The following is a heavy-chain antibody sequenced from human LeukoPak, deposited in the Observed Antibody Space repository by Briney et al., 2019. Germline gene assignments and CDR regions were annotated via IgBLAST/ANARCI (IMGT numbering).Heavy chain of an antibody. J-gene: IGHJ6*03. CDR2: INHSGST. Sequence: PSETLSLTCAVYGGSFSGYYWSWIRQPPGKGLEWIGEINHSGSTNYNPSLKSRVTISVDTSKNQFCLKLSSVTAAETAVYYCARGMWLVRYYYYMDVWGKGNTVTVSS. D-gene: IGHD6-19*01. CDR1: GGSFSGYY. V-gene: IGHV4-34*01. CDR3: ARGMWLVRYYYYMDV.